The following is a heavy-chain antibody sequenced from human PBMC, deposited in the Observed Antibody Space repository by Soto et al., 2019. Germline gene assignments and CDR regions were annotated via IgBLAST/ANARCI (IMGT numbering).Heavy chain of an antibody. D-gene: IGHD3-22*01. CDR1: GGSFSGYF. Sequence: SETLSLTCGVYGGSFSGYFWSWLRQSPGKGLEWLAEANDRGSRNYNPFLRGRLTISLDTSKNQFSLKLSSVTAADTAVYYCARHSLGYYDSSGFNYWGQGTLVTVSS. J-gene: IGHJ4*02. V-gene: IGHV4-34*01. CDR2: ANDRGSR. CDR3: ARHSLGYYDSSGFNY.